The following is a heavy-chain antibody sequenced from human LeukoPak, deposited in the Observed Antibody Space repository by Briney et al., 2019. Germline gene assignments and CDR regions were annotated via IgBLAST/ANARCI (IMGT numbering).Heavy chain of an antibody. Sequence: ASVKASCKASGYTFTSYYMHWVRQAPGQGLEWMGIINPSGGSTSYAQKFQGRVTMTRDTSTSTVYMELSSLRSEDTAVYYCARGPDVTSERRYYYYYYGMDVWGQGTTVTVSS. V-gene: IGHV1-46*01. CDR3: ARGPDVTSERRYYYYYYGMDV. CDR1: GYTFTSYY. D-gene: IGHD3-16*01. CDR2: INPSGGST. J-gene: IGHJ6*02.